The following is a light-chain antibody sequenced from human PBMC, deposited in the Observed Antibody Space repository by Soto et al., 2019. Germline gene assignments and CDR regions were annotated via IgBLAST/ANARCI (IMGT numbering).Light chain of an antibody. J-gene: IGKJ1*01. CDR2: GAS. V-gene: IGKV3-20*01. Sequence: EIVLLQSPATLSLTPGGSAPLSCRASQSVSSSHLAWYQQKPGQAPRLLISGASSRATGIPDRFTGSGSGTDFTLTISRLEPEDFAVYYCQQYGSSPRTFGQGTKVDI. CDR1: QSVSSSH. CDR3: QQYGSSPRT.